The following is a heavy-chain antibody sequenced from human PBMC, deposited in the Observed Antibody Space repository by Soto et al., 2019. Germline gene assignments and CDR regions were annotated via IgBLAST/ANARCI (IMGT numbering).Heavy chain of an antibody. J-gene: IGHJ4*02. CDR1: GFTFSMSA. V-gene: IGHV3-23*01. Sequence: LRLSCAASGFTFSMSAMSWVRQAPGKGLEWVSTTGLNGRTTYYADSVKGRFTASRDNSKNTLHLQMNSLRAEDTAVYYCATVHSTSRSFDYWGQGTLVTVSS. CDR2: TGLNGRTT. D-gene: IGHD2-2*01. CDR3: ATVHSTSRSFDY.